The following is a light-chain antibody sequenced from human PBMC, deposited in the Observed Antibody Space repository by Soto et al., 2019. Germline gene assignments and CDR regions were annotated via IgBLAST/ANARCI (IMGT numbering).Light chain of an antibody. V-gene: IGLV2-23*01. J-gene: IGLJ1*01. Sequence: QSVLTQPASVSGSPGRSITISCTGTSSDVGSYNLVSWYQQHPGKAPKLMIYEGSKRPSGVSNRFSGSKSGNTASLTISGLQAEDEADYYCCSYAGSHYVFGTGTKVTVL. CDR1: SSDVGSYNL. CDR2: EGS. CDR3: CSYAGSHYV.